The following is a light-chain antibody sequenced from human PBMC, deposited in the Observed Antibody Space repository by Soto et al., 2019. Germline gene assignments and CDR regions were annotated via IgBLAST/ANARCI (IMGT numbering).Light chain of an antibody. Sequence: EIVLTQSPGTLSLSPGERATLSCRASQSVSSSYLAWYQQKPGQAPRLLIYGASSRATGSPDRFSGSGSVTDFTLTISRLEPEDFAVYYCQQYGSLWFTFGPGTKVDIK. CDR2: GAS. V-gene: IGKV3-20*01. CDR1: QSVSSSY. CDR3: QQYGSLWFT. J-gene: IGKJ3*01.